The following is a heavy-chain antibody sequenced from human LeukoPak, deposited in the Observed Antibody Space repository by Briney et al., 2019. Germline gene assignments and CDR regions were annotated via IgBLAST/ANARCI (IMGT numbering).Heavy chain of an antibody. J-gene: IGHJ4*02. V-gene: IGHV4-59*01. D-gene: IGHD1-1*01. CDR2: IYYSGST. Sequence: SETLSLTCTVSGGSISSYYWSWIRQPPGKGLEWIGYIYYSGSTNYNPSLKSRVTLSVDTSKNQFSLKLSSVTAADTAVYYCARGGNWNDPDYWGQGTLVTVSS. CDR3: ARGGNWNDPDY. CDR1: GGSISSYY.